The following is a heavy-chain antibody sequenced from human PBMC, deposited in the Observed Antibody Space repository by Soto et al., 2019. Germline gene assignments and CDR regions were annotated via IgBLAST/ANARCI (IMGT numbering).Heavy chain of an antibody. D-gene: IGHD2-15*01. J-gene: IGHJ5*02. CDR2: VNPNSGET. Sequence: GASVKVSCKASGHSLNKYDINWVRQAPGQGLEWMGWVNPNSGETGFAQKFQGRITMTRNTSINTVYMELSSLRSDDTAVYFCSDIGGPWGQGTLVIVSS. CDR1: GHSLNKYD. CDR3: SDIGGP. V-gene: IGHV1-8*01.